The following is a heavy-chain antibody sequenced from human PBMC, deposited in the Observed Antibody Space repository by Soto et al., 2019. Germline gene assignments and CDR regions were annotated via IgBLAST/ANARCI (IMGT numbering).Heavy chain of an antibody. J-gene: IGHJ5*02. CDR1: GGSISSYY. V-gene: IGHV4-4*07. D-gene: IGHD6-13*01. Sequence: KPSETLSLTCTVSGGSISSYYWSWIRQPAGKGLEWIGRIYTSGSTNYNPSLKSRVTMSVDTSKNQFSLKLSSVTAADTAVYYCARDRAAAGSNNWFDPWGQGTLVTVSS. CDR3: ARDRAAAGSNNWFDP. CDR2: IYTSGST.